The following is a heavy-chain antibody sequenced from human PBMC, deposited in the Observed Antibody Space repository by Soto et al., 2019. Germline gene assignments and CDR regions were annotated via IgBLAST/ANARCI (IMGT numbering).Heavy chain of an antibody. Sequence: PGESLKISCKGSGYSFTSYWIGWVRQMPGKGLEWMGIIYPGDSDTRYSPSFQGQVTISADKSISTAYLQWSSLKASDTAMYYCARGTDYTQIASYHYGLDVWGQGTTVTVSS. J-gene: IGHJ6*02. V-gene: IGHV5-51*01. CDR1: GYSFTSYW. CDR2: IYPGDSDT. CDR3: ARGTDYTQIASYHYGLDV. D-gene: IGHD4-4*01.